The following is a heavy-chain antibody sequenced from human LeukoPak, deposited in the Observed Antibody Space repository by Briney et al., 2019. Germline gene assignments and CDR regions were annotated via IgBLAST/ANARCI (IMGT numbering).Heavy chain of an antibody. D-gene: IGHD3-10*01. CDR1: GGSFSGYY. Sequence: ETLSLTCAVYGGSFSGYYWSWIRQPPGKGLEWVSAISGSGGSTYYADSVKGRFTISRDNSKNTLYLQMNSLRAEDTAVYYCAKNMVRGVIITSYFDYWGQGTLVTVSS. J-gene: IGHJ4*02. CDR2: ISGSGGST. V-gene: IGHV3-23*01. CDR3: AKNMVRGVIITSYFDY.